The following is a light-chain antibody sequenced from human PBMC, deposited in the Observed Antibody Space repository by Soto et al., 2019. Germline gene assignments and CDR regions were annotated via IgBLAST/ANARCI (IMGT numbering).Light chain of an antibody. CDR3: QQYNSYSGT. CDR1: HSISSW. V-gene: IGKV1-5*01. CDR2: DAS. J-gene: IGKJ1*01. Sequence: DIQMTQSPSTLSASVGDIVTITCRASHSISSWLAWYQQKPGKAPKLLIYDASSLESGGPSRFSGSGSGTEFTLTISSLQPDDFATYYCQQYNSYSGTFGQWAKVESK.